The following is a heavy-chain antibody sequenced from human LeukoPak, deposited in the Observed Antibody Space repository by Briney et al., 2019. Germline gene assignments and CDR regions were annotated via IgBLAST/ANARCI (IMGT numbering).Heavy chain of an antibody. V-gene: IGHV4-39*01. CDR1: GGSISSSSYY. J-gene: IGHJ6*03. CDR3: ARRGAGVYYYYYMDV. Sequence: PSETLSLTCTVSGGSISSSSYYWGWIRQPPGKGLEWIGSIYYSGSTYYNPSLKSRVTISVDTSKNQFSLKLSSVTAADTAVYYCARRGAGVYYYYYMDVWGKGTTVTVSS. D-gene: IGHD4/OR15-4a*01. CDR2: IYYSGST.